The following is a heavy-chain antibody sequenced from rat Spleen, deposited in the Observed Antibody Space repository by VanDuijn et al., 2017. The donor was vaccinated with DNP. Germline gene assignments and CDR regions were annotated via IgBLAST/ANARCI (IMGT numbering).Heavy chain of an antibody. J-gene: IGHJ2*01. V-gene: IGHV5S13*01. Sequence: EVQVVESGGGLVQPGRSLKLSCVASGFSFSNFAMAWVRQAPTKGLEWVASINTIGGANFYLDSVKVRFTISRDNAKNTPYLQMNSLRSEDTATYYCARDKYGGYYCGHGVMVTVSS. CDR1: GFSFSNFA. CDR3: ARDKYGGYY. CDR2: INTIGGAN. D-gene: IGHD1-11*01.